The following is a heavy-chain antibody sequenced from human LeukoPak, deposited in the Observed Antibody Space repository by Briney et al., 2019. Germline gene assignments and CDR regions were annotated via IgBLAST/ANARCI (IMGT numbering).Heavy chain of an antibody. D-gene: IGHD6-19*01. J-gene: IGHJ4*02. CDR3: ARDRTRYSSGWGFDY. V-gene: IGHV4-4*02. CDR1: GDSISSSNW. CDR2: IYHSGNT. Sequence: SETLSLTCAVSGDSISSSNWWNWVRQPPGKGLEWIGEIYHSGNTNYNPSLKSRVTMSLDKSKNQFSLKLTSVTAADTAVYYCARDRTRYSSGWGFDYWGQGTLVTVSS.